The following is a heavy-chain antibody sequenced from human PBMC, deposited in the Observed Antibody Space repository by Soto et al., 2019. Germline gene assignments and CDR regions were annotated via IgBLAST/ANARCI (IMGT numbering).Heavy chain of an antibody. V-gene: IGHV1-24*01. CDR2: YDLEKGET. J-gene: IGHJ5*02. D-gene: IGHD3-9*01. CDR1: GYGLTGLS. CDR3: AIEVGRSDKFDL. Sequence: AASVKVSWTVAGYGLTGLSIHWVRQAPGEGLEWMGGYDLEKGETIYAQKFQGRVTMTEDSPADTPYMQLRSLRSEDTAVYYWAIEVGRSDKFDLCGQRSIVPVS.